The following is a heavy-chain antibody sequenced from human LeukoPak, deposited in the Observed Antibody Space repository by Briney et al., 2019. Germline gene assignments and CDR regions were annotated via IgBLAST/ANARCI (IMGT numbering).Heavy chain of an antibody. J-gene: IGHJ4*02. CDR2: INPNSGGT. D-gene: IGHD6-13*01. CDR3: ARSAESSSWVEFDY. Sequence: ASVKVSCKASGYTLSVYYMHWVRQAPGQGLEWMGWINPNSGGTNYAQKFQVRGTMTRDTSISTAYMELSRLRSDDTVVYYCARSAESSSWVEFDYWGQGTLVTVSS. V-gene: IGHV1-2*02. CDR1: GYTLSVYY.